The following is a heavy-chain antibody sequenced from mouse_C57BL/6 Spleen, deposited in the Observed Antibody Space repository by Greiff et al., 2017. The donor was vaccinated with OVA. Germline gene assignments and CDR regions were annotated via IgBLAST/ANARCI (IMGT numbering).Heavy chain of an antibody. V-gene: IGHV1-42*01. D-gene: IGHD1-2*01. Sequence: VQLLQSGPELVKPGASVKISCKASGYSFTGYYMNWVKQSPEKSLEWIGEINPSTGGTTYNQKFKAKATLTVDKSSSTAYMQLKSLTSEDSAVYYCARTDLDGDYAMDYWGQGTSVTVSS. CDR1: GYSFTGYY. CDR2: INPSTGGT. J-gene: IGHJ4*01. CDR3: ARTDLDGDYAMDY.